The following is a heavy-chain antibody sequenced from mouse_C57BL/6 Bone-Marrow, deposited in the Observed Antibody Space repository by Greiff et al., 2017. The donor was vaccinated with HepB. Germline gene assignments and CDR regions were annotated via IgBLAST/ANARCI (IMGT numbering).Heavy chain of an antibody. V-gene: IGHV5-12*01. CDR2: ISNGGGST. Sequence: DVKLVESGGGLVQPGGSLKLSCAASGFTFSDYYMYWVRKTPEKRLEWVAYISNGGGSTYYPDTVKRRFIISRDNAKNTLYLQMRRLKSEDTAMYYCRSPFDYWGQGTTLTVSS. J-gene: IGHJ2*01. CDR1: GFTFSDYY. CDR3: RSPFDY.